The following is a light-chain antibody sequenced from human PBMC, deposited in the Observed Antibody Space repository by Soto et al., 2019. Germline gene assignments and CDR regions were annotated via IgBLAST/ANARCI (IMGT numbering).Light chain of an antibody. V-gene: IGLV2-8*01. CDR3: SSYAGSNNLGV. CDR1: SSDVGGYNY. CDR2: EVS. Sequence: QSVLTQPPSASGSPGQSVTISCTGTSSDVGGYNYVSWYLQHPGKAPKLMIYEVSKRPSGVPDRFSGSKSGNTASLTVSGLQAEDEADYYCSSYAGSNNLGVFGTGTKLTVL. J-gene: IGLJ1*01.